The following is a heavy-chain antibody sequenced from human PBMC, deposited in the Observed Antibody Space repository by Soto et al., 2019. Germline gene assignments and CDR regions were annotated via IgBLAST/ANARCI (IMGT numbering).Heavy chain of an antibody. CDR2: IRAYNGNT. V-gene: IGHV1-18*01. J-gene: IGHJ6*02. CDR1: GYTFTSYG. CDR3: ARDLPTVDV. Sequence: QVQLVQSGAEVKKPGASVKVSCKASGYTFTSYGISWVRQAPGQGLEWMGWIRAYNGNTNYAQKLQGRVTMTTDTSTGTAHMELRTLRSDDTAVYSCARDLPTVDVWGQGTTVTVSS.